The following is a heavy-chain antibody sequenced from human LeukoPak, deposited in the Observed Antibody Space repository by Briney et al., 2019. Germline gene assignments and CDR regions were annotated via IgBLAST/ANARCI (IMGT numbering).Heavy chain of an antibody. V-gene: IGHV3-11*05. CDR2: ISSSGSYT. Sequence: GGSLRLSCAASGFTFSDYYMSWIRQAPGKGLEWVSYISSSGSYTNYADSVKGRFTISRDNAKNSLYLQMNSLRAEDTAVYYCARDRQKRDYYDSSGYYRRTLPDYWGQGTLVTVSS. D-gene: IGHD3-22*01. J-gene: IGHJ4*02. CDR1: GFTFSDYY. CDR3: ARDRQKRDYYDSSGYYRRTLPDY.